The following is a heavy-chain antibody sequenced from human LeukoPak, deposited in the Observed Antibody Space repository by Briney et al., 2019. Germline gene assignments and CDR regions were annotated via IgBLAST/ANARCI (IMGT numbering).Heavy chain of an antibody. V-gene: IGHV4-61*05. CDR2: IYYSGST. J-gene: IGHJ4*02. Sequence: SETLSLTRAVSGGSISSTRYYWGWLRPPPGRGLEWIGYIYYSGSTNYNPSLKSRVTISVDTSKNQFSLKLSSVTAADTAVYYCARLGGTTSDYWGQGTLVTVSS. D-gene: IGHD1-1*01. CDR1: GGSISSTRYY. CDR3: ARLGGTTSDY.